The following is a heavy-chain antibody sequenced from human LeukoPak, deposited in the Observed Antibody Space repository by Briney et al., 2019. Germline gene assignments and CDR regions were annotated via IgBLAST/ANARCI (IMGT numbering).Heavy chain of an antibody. D-gene: IGHD2-2*01. J-gene: IGHJ6*03. CDR3: ARDGDIVAVPAASNYYMDV. CDR2: IISSGSTI. Sequence: SLTPSSAPYGFTFSDYYMSWIRQAPEKGLEWVSYIISSGSTIYYADSVKGRFTISRDNAKNSLHLQMNSLRAEDTAVYYCARDGDIVAVPAASNYYMDVWGKGTTVTVSS. CDR1: GFTFSDYY. V-gene: IGHV3-11*01.